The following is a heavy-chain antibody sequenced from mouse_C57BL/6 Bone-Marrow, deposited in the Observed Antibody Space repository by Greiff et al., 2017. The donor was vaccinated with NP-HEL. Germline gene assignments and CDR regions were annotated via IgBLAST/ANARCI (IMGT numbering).Heavy chain of an antibody. CDR3: ARYEASTGTRAMDY. CDR2: INPSSGYT. Sequence: QVQLQQSGAELAKPGASVKLSCKASGYTFTSYWMHWVKQRPGQGLEWIGYINPSSGYTKYNQKFKDKSTLTADKSSRKAYMQLSSLTYEDSAVYYCARYEASTGTRAMDYWGQGTSVTVSS. J-gene: IGHJ4*01. CDR1: GYTFTSYW. D-gene: IGHD4-1*02. V-gene: IGHV1-7*01.